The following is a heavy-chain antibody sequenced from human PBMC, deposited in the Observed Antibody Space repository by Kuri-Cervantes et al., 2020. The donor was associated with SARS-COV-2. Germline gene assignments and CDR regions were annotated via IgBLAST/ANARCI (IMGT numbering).Heavy chain of an antibody. CDR2: ISYDGSNK. V-gene: IGHV3-30-3*01. CDR3: ARGPNCSGGSCCVGLLAY. J-gene: IGHJ4*02. CDR1: GFTFSSYA. D-gene: IGHD2-15*01. Sequence: GGSLRLSCAASGFTFSSYAMHWVRQAPGKGLEWVAVISYDGSNKYYADSVKGRFTISRDNSKNTLYLQMNSLRAEDTAVYYCARGPNCSGGSCCVGLLAYWGQGTLVTVSS.